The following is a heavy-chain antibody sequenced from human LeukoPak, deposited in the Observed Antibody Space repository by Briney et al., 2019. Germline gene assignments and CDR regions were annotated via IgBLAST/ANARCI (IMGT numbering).Heavy chain of an antibody. J-gene: IGHJ4*02. D-gene: IGHD3-10*01. CDR3: AINDGSGSYYKSDY. CDR2: IDQSGST. V-gene: IGHV4-34*01. CDR1: GGSFSGYY. Sequence: SETLSLTCAVYGGSFSGYYWSGVRQPPGKGPEWIGEIDQSGSTNYNPSLKSRVTITIDTSKNQFSLKLNSVTAADTAVYYCAINDGSGSYYKSDYWGQGTLVTVSS.